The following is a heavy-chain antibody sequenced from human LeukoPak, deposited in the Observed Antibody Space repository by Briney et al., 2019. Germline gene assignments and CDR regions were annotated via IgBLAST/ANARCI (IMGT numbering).Heavy chain of an antibody. V-gene: IGHV3-30-3*01. J-gene: IGHJ4*02. CDR1: GFTFGSYA. Sequence: GRSLRLSCAASGFTFGSYAMHWVRQAPGKGLEWVAVILYDGSNKFYADSVKGRFTISRDNSKNTLFLQMNSLRAEDTAVYYCAREEDYWGQGTLVTVSS. CDR3: AREEDY. CDR2: ILYDGSNK.